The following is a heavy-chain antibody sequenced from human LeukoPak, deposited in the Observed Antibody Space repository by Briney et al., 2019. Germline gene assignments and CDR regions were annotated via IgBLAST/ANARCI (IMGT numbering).Heavy chain of an antibody. J-gene: IGHJ4*02. CDR2: ISSSSSYI. CDR1: GFTFSSYS. D-gene: IGHD6-6*01. CDR3: ARDRYSSSDFDY. V-gene: IGHV3-21*01. Sequence: KPGGSLRLSCAASGFTFSSYSMNWVHQAPGKGLEWVSSISSSSSYIYYADSVKGRFTISRDNAKNSLYLQMNSLRAEDTAVYYCARDRYSSSDFDYWGQGTLVTVSS.